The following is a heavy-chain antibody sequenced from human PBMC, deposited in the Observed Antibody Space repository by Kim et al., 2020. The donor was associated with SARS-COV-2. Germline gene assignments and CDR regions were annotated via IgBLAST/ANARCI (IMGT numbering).Heavy chain of an antibody. Sequence: GGSLRLSCAASGLAFSSYWMFWVRQPPGKGLLWVSHIKGDGSATVYADSVKGRFTVSRDNAKNTLYVQLSTLRAEDTAVYYCATGNNWSFDYWGPGTLVTVSS. CDR3: ATGNNWSFDY. CDR1: GLAFSSYW. CDR2: IKGDGSAT. V-gene: IGHV3-74*01. D-gene: IGHD1-1*01. J-gene: IGHJ4*02.